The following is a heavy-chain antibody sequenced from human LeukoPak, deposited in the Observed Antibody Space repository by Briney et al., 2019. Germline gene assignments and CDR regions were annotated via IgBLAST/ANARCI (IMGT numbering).Heavy chain of an antibody. CDR1: GFTFSSYS. CDR2: ISSSTGTI. Sequence: GGSLRLSCAASGFTFSSYSMTWVRQAPGKGLEWVSYISSSTGTIYYADSVKGRFTISRDNSKNTLYLRMNSLRAEDTAVYYCARDNHGWEMATIRLFIDYWGQGTLVTVSS. V-gene: IGHV3-48*01. CDR3: ARDNHGWEMATIRLFIDY. D-gene: IGHD5-24*01. J-gene: IGHJ4*02.